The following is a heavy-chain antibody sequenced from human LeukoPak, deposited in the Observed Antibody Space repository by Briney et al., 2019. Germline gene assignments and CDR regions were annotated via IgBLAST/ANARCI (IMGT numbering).Heavy chain of an antibody. Sequence: PGGSLRLSCAASGFTFSNYWMHWVRQAPGKGLVWVSRIDSDGGDGSSTSYADSVKGRFTISRDNAKNTLYLQLNSLRAEDTAVYYCAKDRSSGWYDAFDIWGQGTMVTVSS. CDR2: IDSDGGDGSST. D-gene: IGHD6-19*01. J-gene: IGHJ3*02. V-gene: IGHV3-74*01. CDR3: AKDRSSGWYDAFDI. CDR1: GFTFSNYW.